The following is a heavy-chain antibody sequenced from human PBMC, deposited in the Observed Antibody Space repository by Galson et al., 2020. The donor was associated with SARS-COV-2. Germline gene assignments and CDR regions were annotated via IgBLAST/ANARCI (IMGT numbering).Heavy chain of an antibody. J-gene: IGHJ6*03. Sequence: SETLSLTCAVYGGSFSGYYWSWIRQPPGKGLEWIGEINHSGSTNYNPSLKSRVTISVDTSKNQFSLKLSSVTAADTAVYYCARVGNGRMTTITNYYYYYYMDVWGKGTTVTVSS. V-gene: IGHV4-34*01. D-gene: IGHD2-21*02. CDR2: INHSGST. CDR1: GGSFSGYY. CDR3: ARVGNGRMTTITNYYYYYYMDV.